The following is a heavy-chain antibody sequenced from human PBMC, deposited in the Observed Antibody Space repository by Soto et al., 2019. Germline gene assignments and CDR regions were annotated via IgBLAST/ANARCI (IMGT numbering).Heavy chain of an antibody. CDR1: GFTFSSYS. V-gene: IGHV3-48*02. CDR2: ISSSGSTI. J-gene: IGHJ1*01. CDR3: ARDKYFQH. Sequence: EVRLVESGGGLVQSGGSLRLSCVASGFTFSSYSMTWVRQAPGKGLEWVSYISSSGSTIYADSVKGRFTISRDNAKNSLYLQMNSLRDEDTAVYYCARDKYFQHWGQGTLVTVSS.